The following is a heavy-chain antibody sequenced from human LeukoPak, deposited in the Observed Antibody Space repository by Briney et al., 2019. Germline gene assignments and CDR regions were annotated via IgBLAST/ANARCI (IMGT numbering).Heavy chain of an antibody. CDR3: AREHRGYDFWSGYSEYYYYGMDV. CDR2: IKQDGSET. J-gene: IGHJ6*02. D-gene: IGHD3-3*01. Sequence: GRSLRPSCAASGFTFSSYWMSWVRQAPGKGLEWVANIKQDGSETYYVNSVKGRFTISRDNAKNSLYLQMNSLRAEDTAVYYCAREHRGYDFWSGYSEYYYYGMDVWGQGTTVTVSS. CDR1: GFTFSSYW. V-gene: IGHV3-7*01.